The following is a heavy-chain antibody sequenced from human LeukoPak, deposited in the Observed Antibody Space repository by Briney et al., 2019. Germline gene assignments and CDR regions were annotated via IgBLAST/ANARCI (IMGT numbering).Heavy chain of an antibody. CDR2: IHYSGST. V-gene: IGHV4-61*05. CDR3: ARRVRRSSWSSYFDY. D-gene: IGHD6-13*01. J-gene: IGHJ4*02. CDR1: GGSISSSSYY. Sequence: SETLSLTCTVSGGSISSSSYYWSWIRQPPGRGLEWIGSIHYSGSTSYNPSLRSRVTISVDKSKNQFFLKLSSVTATDTAVYYCARRVRRSSWSSYFDYWGQETLVTVSS.